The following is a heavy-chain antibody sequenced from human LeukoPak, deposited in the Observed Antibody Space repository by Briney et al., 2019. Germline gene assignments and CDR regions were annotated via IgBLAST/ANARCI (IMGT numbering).Heavy chain of an antibody. CDR3: ARAPGSISIY. CDR2: INTDGSST. J-gene: IGHJ4*02. D-gene: IGHD3-10*01. V-gene: IGHV3-74*01. CDR1: GFTFSSYW. Sequence: GGSLRLSCAASGFTFSSYWMHWVRQAPGKGLVWVSRINTDGSSTGYTDSVKGRFTISRDDAKSTLYLQMNSLRAEDTAVYYCARAPGSISIYWGQGTLVTVSS.